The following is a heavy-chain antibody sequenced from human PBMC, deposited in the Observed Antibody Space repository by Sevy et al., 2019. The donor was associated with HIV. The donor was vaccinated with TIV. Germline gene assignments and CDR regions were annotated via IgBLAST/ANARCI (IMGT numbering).Heavy chain of an antibody. J-gene: IGHJ4*02. D-gene: IGHD3-10*01. Sequence: GGSLRLSCAASGFTFSTYWMTWVRQAPGKGLEWVANINQDGSKKNYVDSMKGRFTISRDNAKNSLYVKMNSLRAEDTAVYYCARTGLFEGSESHFRFIDYWGQGTLVTVSS. CDR1: GFTFSTYW. CDR2: INQDGSKK. V-gene: IGHV3-7*01. CDR3: ARTGLFEGSESHFRFIDY.